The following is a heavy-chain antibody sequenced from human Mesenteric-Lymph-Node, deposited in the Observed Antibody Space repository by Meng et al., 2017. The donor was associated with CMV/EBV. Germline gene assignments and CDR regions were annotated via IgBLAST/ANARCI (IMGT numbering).Heavy chain of an antibody. J-gene: IGHJ1*01. D-gene: IGHD2-21*01. CDR3: TRGPYCGGDCYSAEYFQH. V-gene: IGHV3-21*01. CDR1: GFTFSSYS. CDR2: ISSSSSYI. Sequence: GGSLRLSCAASGFTFSSYSMNWVRQAPGKGLEWVSSISSSSSYIYYADSVQGRFTISRDNAKNSLYLQMSSLRVEDTAVYYCTRGPYCGGDCYSAEYFQHWGQGTLVTVSS.